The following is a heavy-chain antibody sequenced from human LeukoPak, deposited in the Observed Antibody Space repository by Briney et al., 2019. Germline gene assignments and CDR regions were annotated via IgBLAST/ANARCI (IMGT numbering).Heavy chain of an antibody. V-gene: IGHV4-39*02. CDR2: IYYDGTT. CDR3: AIDNDSSAYYFN. Sequence: SETLSLTCSVSGGFLTNNNYYWAWIRQAPGKGLEWIGSIYYDGTTYYTPSLTLKSRVTISVDTSKNQFSLKLSSVTAADTAVYYCAIDNDSSAYYFNWGQGTLVTVSS. D-gene: IGHD3-22*01. CDR1: GGFLTNNNYY. J-gene: IGHJ4*02.